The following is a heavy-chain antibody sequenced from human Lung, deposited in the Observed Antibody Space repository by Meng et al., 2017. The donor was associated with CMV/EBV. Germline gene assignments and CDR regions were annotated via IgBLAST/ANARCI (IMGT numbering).Heavy chain of an antibody. CDR2: RKQDGGQI. D-gene: IGHD3-10*01. J-gene: IGHJ4*02. Sequence: SYIGSGFTFSSYWMTWVRQAPGKGLEWVANRKQDGGQIYYVDSVRSRFTISRDNARNSLYLQMNNRRAEDTALYYCARVVDTSGSCYQSLPYWAQGTXVTVSS. CDR3: ARVVDTSGSCYQSLPY. CDR1: GFTFSSYW. V-gene: IGHV3-7*01.